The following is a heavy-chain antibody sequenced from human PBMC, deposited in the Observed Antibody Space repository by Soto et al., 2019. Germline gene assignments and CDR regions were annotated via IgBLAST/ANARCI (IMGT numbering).Heavy chain of an antibody. V-gene: IGHV1-8*01. CDR1: GYTFTSYD. CDR2: MNPNSGNT. Sequence: QVQLVQSGAEVKKPGASVKVSCKASGYTFTSYDINWVRQATGQGLEWMGWMNPNSGNTGYAQKFQGRVTMTRNTSISTAYMELSSLRSEDTAVYYCARDWDYYDSSGYYRSYYYYGMDVWGQGTTVTVSS. J-gene: IGHJ6*02. CDR3: ARDWDYYDSSGYYRSYYYYGMDV. D-gene: IGHD3-22*01.